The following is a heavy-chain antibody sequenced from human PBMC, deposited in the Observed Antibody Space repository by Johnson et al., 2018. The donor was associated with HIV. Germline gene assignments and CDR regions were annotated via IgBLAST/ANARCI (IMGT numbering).Heavy chain of an antibody. J-gene: IGHJ3*01. CDR1: GFTFSDSY. D-gene: IGHD3-3*01. CDR3: AIIPPGGGWGYNLWSGWPPGAFDF. V-gene: IGHV3-11*04. CDR2: ISSSDSAI. Sequence: QVQLVESGGGLVKPGGSLRLSCGASGFTFSDSYMNWIRQAPGKGLEWVSYISSSDSAIWYADSVKGRFTVSRDNSKNTLYLQMNSLRAEDTAVYYCAIIPPGGGWGYNLWSGWPPGAFDFWGQGTMVTVSS.